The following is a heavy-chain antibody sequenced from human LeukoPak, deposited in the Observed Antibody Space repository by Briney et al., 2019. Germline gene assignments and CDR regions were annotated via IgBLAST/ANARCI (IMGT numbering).Heavy chain of an antibody. CDR1: DDSITMYY. J-gene: IGHJ4*02. CDR2: VDHTGST. V-gene: IGHV4-59*01. D-gene: IGHD3-16*01. Sequence: SETLSLTCSVSDDSITMYYWTWIRQPPGKGLEWIGYVDHTGSTNFNPSLNGRVSISRDTTKNLFSLRLRSVTAADTAVYYCARQLDHYDNIYYFDYWGQGTLVTVSS. CDR3: ARQLDHYDNIYYFDY.